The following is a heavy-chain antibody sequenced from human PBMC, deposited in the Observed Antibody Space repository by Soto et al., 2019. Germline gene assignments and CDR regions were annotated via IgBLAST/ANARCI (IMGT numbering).Heavy chain of an antibody. Sequence: GASVKVSCKASGYTFSTYGITWLRQAPGQGLDWMGWINPLKGDTKSAANFQDRVTMTTDTSTRTAYMELRSLRSDDTAVYYCARVKVPAAILGAFDLWGQGTLVTVSS. CDR3: ARVKVPAAILGAFDL. J-gene: IGHJ3*01. V-gene: IGHV1-18*01. CDR2: INPLKGDT. CDR1: GYTFSTYG. D-gene: IGHD2-2*02.